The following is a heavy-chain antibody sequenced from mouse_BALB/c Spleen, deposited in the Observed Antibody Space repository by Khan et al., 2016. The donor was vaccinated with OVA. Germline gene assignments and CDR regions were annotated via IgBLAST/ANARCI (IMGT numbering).Heavy chain of an antibody. V-gene: IGHV5-9-3*01. CDR2: INSGGDYI. CDR3: ARHNYGPFAY. J-gene: IGHJ3*01. CDR1: GFTFSTFA. Sequence: EVELVESGGDLVKPGGSLKLSCSASGFTFSTFALSWVRQTPEKRLEWVATINSGGDYIYYPDSVKGRFTISRANATNTLYLQMSSLRYEDTAIYYCARHNYGPFAYWGQGTLVTVSA. D-gene: IGHD1-1*01.